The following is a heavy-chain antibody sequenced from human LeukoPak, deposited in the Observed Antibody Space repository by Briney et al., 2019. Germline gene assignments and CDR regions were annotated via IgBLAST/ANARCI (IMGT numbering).Heavy chain of an antibody. V-gene: IGHV3-43*01. CDR3: AKDNGYGDNLLDY. CDR1: GFAFGHYT. Sequence: GGSLRLSCAASGFAFGHYTMHWVRHAPGKGVEWVSLISWDGGNTYYADSVKGRFTISREKNKKSLCMQKNRLRDEETALYYCAKDNGYGDNLLDYWGQGTLVTVSS. CDR2: ISWDGGNT. D-gene: IGHD4-17*01. J-gene: IGHJ4*02.